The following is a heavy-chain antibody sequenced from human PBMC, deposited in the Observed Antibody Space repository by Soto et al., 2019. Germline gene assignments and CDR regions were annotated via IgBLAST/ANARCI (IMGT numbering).Heavy chain of an antibody. D-gene: IGHD2-2*01. CDR3: AKNADTIVVVPAARVPWFDP. Sequence: GGSLRLSCAASGFTFSSYAMSWVRQAPGKGLEWVSAISGSGGSTYYADSVKGRFTISRDNSKNTLYLQMNSLRAEDTAVYYCAKNADTIVVVPAARVPWFDPWGQGTLVTVSS. V-gene: IGHV3-23*01. J-gene: IGHJ5*02. CDR1: GFTFSSYA. CDR2: ISGSGGST.